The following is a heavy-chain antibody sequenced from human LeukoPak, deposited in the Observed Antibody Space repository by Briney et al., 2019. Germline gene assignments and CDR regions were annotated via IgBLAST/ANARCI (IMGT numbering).Heavy chain of an antibody. Sequence: GSLRLSCAASGFTFSSYSMNWVRQAPGKGLEWVSSISSSSSYIYYADSVKGRFTISRDNAKNSLYLQMNSLRAEDTAVYYCARDGSGYYGSGNFDYWGQGTLVTVSS. CDR1: GFTFSSYS. D-gene: IGHD3-10*01. CDR2: ISSSSSYI. V-gene: IGHV3-21*01. CDR3: ARDGSGYYGSGNFDY. J-gene: IGHJ4*02.